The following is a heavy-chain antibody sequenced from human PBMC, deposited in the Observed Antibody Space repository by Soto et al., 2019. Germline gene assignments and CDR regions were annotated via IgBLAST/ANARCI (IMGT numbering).Heavy chain of an antibody. Sequence: QVQLVQSGAEVKKPGSSVKVSCKASGGTFNNYPITWVRQAPGEGLEWLGGSIPIFGTANYAQKFQGRVTISVDESTSTAYMELSSLRSEDTAVYYCARGRGYSGDDHYYCFDRDVWGKGTTVTVSS. D-gene: IGHD5-12*01. V-gene: IGHV1-69*01. CDR1: GGTFNNYP. J-gene: IGHJ6*04. CDR3: ARGRGYSGDDHYYCFDRDV. CDR2: SIPIFGTA.